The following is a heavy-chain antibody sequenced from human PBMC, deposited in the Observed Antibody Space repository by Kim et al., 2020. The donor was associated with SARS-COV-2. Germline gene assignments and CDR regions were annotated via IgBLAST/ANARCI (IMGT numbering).Heavy chain of an antibody. CDR2: INPNSGGT. CDR1: GYTFTGYY. D-gene: IGHD2-2*02. J-gene: IGHJ6*02. Sequence: ASVKVSCKASGYTFTGYYMHWVRQAPGQGLEWMGWINPNSGGTNYAQKFQGRVTMTRDTSISTAYMELSRLRSDDTAVYYCAREYCSSTSCYRVEGYYYYGMDVWGQGTTVTVSS. CDR3: AREYCSSTSCYRVEGYYYYGMDV. V-gene: IGHV1-2*02.